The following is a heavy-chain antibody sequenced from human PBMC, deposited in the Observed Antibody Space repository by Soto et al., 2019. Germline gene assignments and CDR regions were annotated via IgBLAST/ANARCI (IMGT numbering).Heavy chain of an antibody. Sequence: PSETLSLTCTVSGGSVSSGSYYWGWIRQPPGKGLEWIGSVYYSGSTYYNPSLKSRVAISVDTSKNQFSLKLSSVTAADTAVYYCAREPSPWGQGTLVTVSS. J-gene: IGHJ5*02. CDR3: AREPSP. CDR1: GGSVSSGSYY. V-gene: IGHV4-39*07. CDR2: VYYSGST.